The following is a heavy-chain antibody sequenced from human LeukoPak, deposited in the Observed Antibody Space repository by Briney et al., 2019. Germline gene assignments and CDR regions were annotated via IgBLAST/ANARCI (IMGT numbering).Heavy chain of an antibody. D-gene: IGHD4-17*01. CDR2: INPNSGAT. CDR3: ARDTVTTVNWFDP. CDR1: GYTFTAYY. J-gene: IGHJ5*02. Sequence: ASVKVSCKASGYTFTAYYIHWLRQAPGQGLEWMAWINPNSGATKYAQKFQDRVTVTRDTSVGTAYMELSSLRSDDTAVYYCARDTVTTVNWFDPWGQGTLVTVSS. V-gene: IGHV1-2*02.